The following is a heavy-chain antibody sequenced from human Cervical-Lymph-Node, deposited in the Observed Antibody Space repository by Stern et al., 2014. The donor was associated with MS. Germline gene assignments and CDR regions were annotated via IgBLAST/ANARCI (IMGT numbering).Heavy chain of an antibody. CDR1: GFSLSTSGMR. CDR3: ARYFYDYESAALGPFDY. D-gene: IGHD3-22*01. V-gene: IGHV2-70*04. CDR2: IGWDDDK. Sequence: QVTLKESGPALVKPTQALTLTCTFSGFSLSTSGMRVSWIRQPPGKALEWLARIGWDDDKFYSTSLKTRLTISKDTSKNQVVFTMTNMDPVDTATYYCARYFYDYESAALGPFDYWGQGTLVTVSS. J-gene: IGHJ4*02.